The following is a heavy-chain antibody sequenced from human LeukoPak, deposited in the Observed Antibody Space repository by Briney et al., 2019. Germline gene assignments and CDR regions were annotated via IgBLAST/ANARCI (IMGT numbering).Heavy chain of an antibody. V-gene: IGHV3-73*01. CDR1: GFTFSGSA. J-gene: IGHJ4*02. Sequence: GGSLRLSCAASGFTFSGSAMHWVRQASGKGLEWVGRIRSKANSYATAYAASVKGRFTISRDDSKNTAYLQMNSLKTEDTAVYYCAKTYDSSGYGMIPGEWGQGTLVTVSS. CDR3: AKTYDSSGYGMIPGE. D-gene: IGHD3-22*01. CDR2: IRSKANSYAT.